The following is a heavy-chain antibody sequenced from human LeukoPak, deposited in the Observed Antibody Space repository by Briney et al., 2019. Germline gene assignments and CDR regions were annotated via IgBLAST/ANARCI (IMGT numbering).Heavy chain of an antibody. CDR3: ARDEASYYHSSGYHFD. V-gene: IGHV3-30*03. Sequence: PGGSLRLSCAASGFTFSSYSMNWVRQAPGKGLEWVAVISYDGSNKYYADSVKGRFTISRDNAKNSLYLQMNSLRAEDTAVYYCARDEASYYHSSGYHFDWGQGTLVTVSS. CDR2: ISYDGSNK. CDR1: GFTFSSYS. J-gene: IGHJ4*02. D-gene: IGHD3-22*01.